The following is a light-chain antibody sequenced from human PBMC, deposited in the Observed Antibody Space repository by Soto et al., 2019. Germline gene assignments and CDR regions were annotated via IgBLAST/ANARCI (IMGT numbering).Light chain of an antibody. CDR3: QQYNSYPWT. V-gene: IGKV1-5*03. CDR2: KAS. J-gene: IGKJ1*01. Sequence: DIQMTQSPSTLSASVGDKVTITCRASQRISSWLAWYQQKPGKAPTLLIYKASTLESGVPSNFSGSGSGTEFTLSISSLQPEDFATYYCQQYNSYPWTFGQGTKVDVK. CDR1: QRISSW.